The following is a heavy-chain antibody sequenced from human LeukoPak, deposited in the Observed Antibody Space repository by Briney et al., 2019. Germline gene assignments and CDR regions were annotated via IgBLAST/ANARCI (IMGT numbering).Heavy chain of an antibody. CDR2: IIPIFGTT. Sequence: SVKVSCKASGGTFNSYAISWVRQAPGQGLEWMGGIIPIFGTTNYARKFRGRVTITADKSTSTAYMELSSLRSEDTAVYYCARFSDGRDGYNFDYWGQGTLVTVSS. J-gene: IGHJ4*02. CDR1: GGTFNSYA. CDR3: ARFSDGRDGYNFDY. D-gene: IGHD5-24*01. V-gene: IGHV1-69*06.